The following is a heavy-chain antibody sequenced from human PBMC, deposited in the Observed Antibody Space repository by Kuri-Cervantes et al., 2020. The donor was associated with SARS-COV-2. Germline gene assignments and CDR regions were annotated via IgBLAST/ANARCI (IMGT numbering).Heavy chain of an antibody. D-gene: IGHD3-22*01. Sequence: GESLKISCKGSGYSFTSYWISWVRQMPGKGLGWMGRIDPSDSYTNYSPSFQGHVTISADKSISTAYLQWSSLKASDTAMYYCARHDYDSSGYYYVYYGMDVWGQGTTVTVSS. V-gene: IGHV5-10-1*01. CDR1: GYSFTSYW. CDR2: IDPSDSYT. CDR3: ARHDYDSSGYYYVYYGMDV. J-gene: IGHJ6*02.